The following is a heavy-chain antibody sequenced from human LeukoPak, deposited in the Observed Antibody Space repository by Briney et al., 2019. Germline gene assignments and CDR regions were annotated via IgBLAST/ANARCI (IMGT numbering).Heavy chain of an antibody. CDR2: MYHSGDT. V-gene: IGHV4-59*08. CDR3: ARSKAHLSTSWYGTWFDP. D-gene: IGHD2-2*01. J-gene: IGHJ5*02. Sequence: SETLSLTCTVSGGSLSSYYWSWIRQPPGKGLEWIGSMYHSGDTYYNPSLKSRVTISVDTSKNQLSLKLSSVTAADTAVYYCARSKAHLSTSWYGTWFDPWGQGTLVTVSS. CDR1: GGSLSSYY.